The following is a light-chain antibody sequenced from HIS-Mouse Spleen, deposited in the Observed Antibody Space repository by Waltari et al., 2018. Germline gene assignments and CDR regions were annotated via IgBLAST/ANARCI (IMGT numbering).Light chain of an antibody. V-gene: IGLV1-47*01. CDR2: RNN. Sequence: QSVLTQPPSASGTPGQRVTISCSGSSSNIGSNYVYWYQQLPGTAPKLPIFRNNPRPPGVPDRFLGSKSGTSASLAISGLRSEDEADYYCAAWDDSLSGHVVFGGGTKLTVL. J-gene: IGLJ2*01. CDR1: SSNIGSNY. CDR3: AAWDDSLSGHVV.